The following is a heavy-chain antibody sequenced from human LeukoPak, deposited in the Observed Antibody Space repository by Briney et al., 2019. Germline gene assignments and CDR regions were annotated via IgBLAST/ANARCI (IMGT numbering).Heavy chain of an antibody. CDR3: ARGRDIVVVPAAMRGPPYYYMDV. J-gene: IGHJ6*03. D-gene: IGHD2-2*01. CDR1: GGSISSSSYY. Sequence: PSETLSLTCTVSGGSISSSSYYWGWIRQPPGKGLEWIGSIYYSGSTYYNPSLKSRVTISVDTSKNQFSLKLSSVTAADTAVYYCARGRDIVVVPAAMRGPPYYYMDVWGKGTTVTVSS. CDR2: IYYSGST. V-gene: IGHV4-39*07.